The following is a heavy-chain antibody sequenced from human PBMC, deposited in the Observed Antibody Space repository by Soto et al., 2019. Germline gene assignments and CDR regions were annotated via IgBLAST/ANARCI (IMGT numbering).Heavy chain of an antibody. CDR2: IHSSGGN. CDR1: GVSVNNANW. Sequence: SETLSLTCVASGVSVNNANWWTWVRQPPEKGLEWVGEIHSSGGNNYNSSLNGRVAMSLDKSRNLFLLDLNFVTAADTAVYFCATRDATPLDPISWGQGIPVTV. D-gene: IGHD1-1*01. CDR3: ATRDATPLDPIS. V-gene: IGHV4-4*02. J-gene: IGHJ5*02.